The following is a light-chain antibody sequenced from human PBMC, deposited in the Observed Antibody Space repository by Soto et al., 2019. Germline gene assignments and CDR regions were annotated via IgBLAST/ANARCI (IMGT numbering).Light chain of an antibody. CDR1: SSDVDGYKY. CDR2: AVS. Sequence: QSALTQPASVSGSPGQSITISCTGTSSDVDGYKYVSWYQQHPGKAPKLMIYAVSNRPSGVSNRFSGSKSGDTASLTISGLQAEDEADYYGSSYTSRSTFWVFGGGTKLTVL. CDR3: SSYTSRSTFWV. J-gene: IGLJ3*02. V-gene: IGLV2-14*01.